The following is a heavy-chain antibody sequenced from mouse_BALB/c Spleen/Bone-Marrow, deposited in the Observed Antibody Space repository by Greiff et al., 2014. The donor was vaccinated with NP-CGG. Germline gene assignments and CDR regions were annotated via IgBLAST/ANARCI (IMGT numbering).Heavy chain of an antibody. J-gene: IGHJ1*01. CDR1: GFTFSTYA. CDR2: ISSSGSYT. V-gene: IGHV5-9-3*01. CDR3: SRLRMITTYFDV. D-gene: IGHD2-4*01. Sequence: EVKLVESGGGLAKPGGSLQLSCAASGFTFSTYAMSWVRQTPEKRLEWVATISSSGSYTYYPDSVKGRFTISRDNAKNTLYLQMSSLRSEDTAMFHWSRLRMITTYFDVWGAGTTVTVSS.